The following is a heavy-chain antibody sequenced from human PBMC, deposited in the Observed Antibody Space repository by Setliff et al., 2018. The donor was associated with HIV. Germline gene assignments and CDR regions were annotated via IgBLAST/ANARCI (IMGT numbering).Heavy chain of an antibody. CDR3: AAFDSGRDV. V-gene: IGHV4-34*01. Sequence: PSETLSLTCVASGGSLSSYYWNWIRQTPGKGLEWIGEIHPTGHINYNPSYKSRVTVSLDTSKIQFSLKLNSVTAADTGVYYCAAFDSGRDVWGRGTLVTVSS. D-gene: IGHD6-19*01. CDR1: GGSLSSYY. J-gene: IGHJ4*02. CDR2: IHPTGHI.